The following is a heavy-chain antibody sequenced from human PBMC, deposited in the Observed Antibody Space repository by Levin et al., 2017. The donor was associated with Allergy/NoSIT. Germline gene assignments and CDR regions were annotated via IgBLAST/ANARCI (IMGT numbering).Heavy chain of an antibody. CDR3: ARDGVAYYYYVDV. V-gene: IGHV3-7*01. J-gene: IGHJ6*03. CDR1: GFTFSSYW. CDR2: IKQDGSEK. Sequence: SGGSLRLSCAASGFTFSSYWMSWVRQAPGKGLEWVANIKQDGSEKYYVDSVKGRLTISRDNAKNSLYLQMNSLRAEGTAVYYCARDGVAYYYYVDVWGKGTTVTVSS. D-gene: IGHD2-15*01.